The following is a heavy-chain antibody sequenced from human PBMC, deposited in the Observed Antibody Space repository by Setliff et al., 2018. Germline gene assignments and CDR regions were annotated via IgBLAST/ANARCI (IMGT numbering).Heavy chain of an antibody. CDR3: ARDPGPHAAHFRALGYGMDV. J-gene: IGHJ6*02. V-gene: IGHV3-66*01. CDR2: IYSGGST. CDR1: GFTVTDNY. D-gene: IGHD6-13*01. Sequence: PGGSLRLSCAASGFTVTDNYMSGVRQAPGKGLEWVSIIYSGGSTYYGDSVKGRFTISRDKSKNTVFLQMNSLRAEDTAVYYCARDPGPHAAHFRALGYGMDVWGQGTTVTVS.